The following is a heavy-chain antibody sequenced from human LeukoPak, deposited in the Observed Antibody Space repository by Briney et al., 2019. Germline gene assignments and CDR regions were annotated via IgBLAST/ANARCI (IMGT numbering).Heavy chain of an antibody. CDR1: GYTFTSYD. Sequence: ASVKVSCKASGYTFTSYDINWVRQATGQGLEWMGWMNPNSGNTGYAQKFQGRVTITADESTSTAYMELSSLRSEDTAVYYCARSLFSDIVVVPAAAGAAKFDYWGQGTLVTVSS. V-gene: IGHV1-8*03. D-gene: IGHD2-2*01. CDR3: ARSLFSDIVVVPAAAGAAKFDY. J-gene: IGHJ4*02. CDR2: MNPNSGNT.